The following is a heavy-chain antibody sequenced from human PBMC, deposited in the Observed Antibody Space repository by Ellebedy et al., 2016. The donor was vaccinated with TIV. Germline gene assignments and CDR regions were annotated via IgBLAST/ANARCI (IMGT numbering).Heavy chain of an antibody. D-gene: IGHD6-19*01. CDR3: AKSLKGSGWLYFDF. CDR1: GFTFSSYA. J-gene: IGHJ4*02. CDR2: ITGSGVGT. Sequence: GESLKISCEVSGFTFSSYAMSWVRQAPGKGLEWVSAITGSGVGTYYADSVKGRFTISRDNSKNTLYLQMNSLRAEDTAVYYCAKSLKGSGWLYFDFWGQGTGVTVSS. V-gene: IGHV3-23*01.